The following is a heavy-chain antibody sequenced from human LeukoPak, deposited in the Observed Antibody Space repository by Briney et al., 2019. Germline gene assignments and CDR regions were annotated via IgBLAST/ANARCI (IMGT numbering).Heavy chain of an antibody. J-gene: IGHJ4*02. CDR3: ARGRGLGELAVASFDS. CDR1: GFTFSSYW. CDR2: IKSDGSGT. D-gene: IGHD6-19*01. V-gene: IGHV3-74*01. Sequence: PGGSLRLSCAASGFTFSSYWMHWVRHAPGKGLVWVSRIKSDGSGTNYADSVMGRFTISRDNANNMLYLQMNSLRAEDTAVYYCARGRGLGELAVASFDSWGQGTLVTVSS.